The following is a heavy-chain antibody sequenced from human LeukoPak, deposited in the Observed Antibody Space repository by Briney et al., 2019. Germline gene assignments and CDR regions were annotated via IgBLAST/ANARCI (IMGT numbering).Heavy chain of an antibody. CDR3: ARSRATAKGSYYFDY. Sequence: GGSLRLSCAASGFTVSSNYMSWVRQAPGKGLEWVSVIYSGGSTYYADSVKGRSTISRDNSKNTLYLQMNSLRAEDTAVYYCARSRATAKGSYYFDYWGQGTLVTVSS. J-gene: IGHJ4*02. CDR2: IYSGGST. D-gene: IGHD1-26*01. CDR1: GFTVSSNY. V-gene: IGHV3-53*01.